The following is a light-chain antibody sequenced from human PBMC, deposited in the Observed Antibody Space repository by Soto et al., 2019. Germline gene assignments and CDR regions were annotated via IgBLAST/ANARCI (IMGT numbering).Light chain of an antibody. CDR3: QQRSNWPLT. Sequence: EIVLTQSPATLSLSPGERATLSCRASQSVSSYLAWYQQKPGQAPRPLIYDASNRATGIPARFSGSGSGTVFTLTISSLEPEDFAVYYCQQRSNWPLTFGGGTKVEIK. V-gene: IGKV3-11*01. CDR2: DAS. CDR1: QSVSSY. J-gene: IGKJ4*01.